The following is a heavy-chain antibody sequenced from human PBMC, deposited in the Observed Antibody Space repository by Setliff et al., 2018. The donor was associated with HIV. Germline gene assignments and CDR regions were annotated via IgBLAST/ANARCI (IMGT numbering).Heavy chain of an antibody. CDR3: ARFDHYGDYGRIGDAFDI. V-gene: IGHV1-69*13. Sequence: SVKVSCKASGGTFSSYGISWVRQAPGQGLEWIGVIIPMFGTSNYAQKFQGRLTITADESTSTAYMELSSLRSEDTALYFCARFDHYGDYGRIGDAFDIWGQGTRVTVSS. CDR2: IIPMFGTS. CDR1: GGTFSSYG. D-gene: IGHD4-17*01. J-gene: IGHJ3*02.